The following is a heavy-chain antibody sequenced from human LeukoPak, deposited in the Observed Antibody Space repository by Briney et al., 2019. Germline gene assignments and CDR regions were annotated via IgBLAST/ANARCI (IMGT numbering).Heavy chain of an antibody. D-gene: IGHD3-22*01. Sequence: SETLSLTCTASGGSISSYYWSWIRQPPGKGLEWIGDIYYSGSTNYNPSLPSRVTISVDTSKNQSSLKLSSVTAADTAVYYCASAYYYDSSGYLNWGQGTLVTVSS. J-gene: IGHJ4*02. CDR1: GGSISSYY. CDR2: IYYSGST. CDR3: ASAYYYDSSGYLN. V-gene: IGHV4-59*01.